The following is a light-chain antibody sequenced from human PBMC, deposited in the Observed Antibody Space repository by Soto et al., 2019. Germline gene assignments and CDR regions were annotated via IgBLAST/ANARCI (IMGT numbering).Light chain of an antibody. CDR3: QQYNSYPWT. CDR2: KAS. J-gene: IGKJ1*01. Sequence: DIQMTQSPSTLSASVGDRVTITCRASQSISLWLAWYQQKPGKAPKLLIYKASSLESGVPSRFSGSGSGTEFTLTISSLQPDDFATYYCQQYNSYPWTFGQGTKVEIK. CDR1: QSISLW. V-gene: IGKV1-5*03.